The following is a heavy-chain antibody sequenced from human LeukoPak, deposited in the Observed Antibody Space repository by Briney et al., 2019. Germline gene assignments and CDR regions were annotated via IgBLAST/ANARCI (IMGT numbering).Heavy chain of an antibody. CDR3: AKDSPDIVLMVYAIRPDAFDI. CDR2: IYYSGST. D-gene: IGHD2-8*01. CDR1: GGSISSYY. Sequence: TSETLSLTCTVSGGSISSYYWSWIRQPPGKGLEWIGYIYYSGSTNYNPSLKSRVTISVDTSKNQFSLKLSSVTAADTAVYYCAKDSPDIVLMVYAIRPDAFDIWGQGTMVTVSS. J-gene: IGHJ3*02. V-gene: IGHV4-59*12.